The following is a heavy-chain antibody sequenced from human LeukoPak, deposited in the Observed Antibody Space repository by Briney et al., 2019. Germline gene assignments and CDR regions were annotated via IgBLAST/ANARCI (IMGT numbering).Heavy chain of an antibody. Sequence: PGGSLRLSCAASGFTVSSNYMSWVRQAPGKGLEGVSVIYSGGSTYYADSVKGRFTISRDNSKNTLYLQMNSLRAEDTAVYYCARGFSSSWYSDSWGQGTLVTVSS. D-gene: IGHD6-13*01. CDR3: ARGFSSSWYSDS. CDR1: GFTVSSNY. J-gene: IGHJ4*02. V-gene: IGHV3-53*01. CDR2: IYSGGST.